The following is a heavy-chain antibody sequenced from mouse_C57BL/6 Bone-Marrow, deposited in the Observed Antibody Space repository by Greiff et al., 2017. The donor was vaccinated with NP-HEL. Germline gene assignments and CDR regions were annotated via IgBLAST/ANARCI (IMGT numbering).Heavy chain of an antibody. CDR3: ARSLYPTDY. CDR2: IYPGDGDT. CDR1: GYAFSSSW. Sequence: VKLQQSGPELVKPGASVKISCKASGYAFSSSWMNWVKQRPGKGLEWIGRIYPGDGDTNYNGKFKGKATLTADKSSSTAYMQLSSLTSEDSAVYFCARSLYPTDYWGQGTTLTVSS. J-gene: IGHJ2*01. D-gene: IGHD2-1*01. V-gene: IGHV1-82*01.